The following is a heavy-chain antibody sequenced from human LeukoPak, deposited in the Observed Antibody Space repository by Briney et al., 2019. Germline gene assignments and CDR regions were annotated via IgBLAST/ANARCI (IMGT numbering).Heavy chain of an antibody. D-gene: IGHD3-10*01. V-gene: IGHV1-69*13. J-gene: IGHJ5*02. CDR1: GGTFSSYA. CDR2: IIPIFGTA. Sequence: ASVKVSCKASGGTFSSYAISWVRQAPGQGLEWMGGIIPIFGTANYAQKFQGRVTITADESTSTAYMELSSLRSDDTAVYYCARDHIGRGAILGNWFDPWGQGTLVTVSS. CDR3: ARDHIGRGAILGNWFDP.